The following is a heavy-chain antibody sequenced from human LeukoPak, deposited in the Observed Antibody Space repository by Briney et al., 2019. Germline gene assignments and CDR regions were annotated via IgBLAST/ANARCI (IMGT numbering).Heavy chain of an antibody. CDR2: TYYRSRCDI. Sequence: SQTLSLTCALSGDSVSRNSAAWNWIRQSPSRGLEWLGRTYYRSRCDIEYAESGKSRLTINSDTSKNQFSMQLRAVTPEDRAVYYCVRKVGDSAPDYWGQGILVTVSS. J-gene: IGHJ4*02. D-gene: IGHD1-26*01. CDR1: GDSVSRNSAA. CDR3: VRKVGDSAPDY. V-gene: IGHV6-1*01.